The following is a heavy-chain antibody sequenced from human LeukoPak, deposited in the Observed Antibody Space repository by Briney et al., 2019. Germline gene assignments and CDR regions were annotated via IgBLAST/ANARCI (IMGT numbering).Heavy chain of an antibody. CDR1: GYTFTSYA. CDR2: INVGDGST. J-gene: IGHJ4*02. CDR3: AGDALPPKYDTSGDYFVF. V-gene: IGHV1-3*01. D-gene: IGHD3-22*01. Sequence: ASVKVSCKASGYTFTSYAIHWVRQAPGQSLEWMGRINVGDGSTKYSQKFQGGVTITRDTSARTAYMELSSLRFEDTAMYYCAGDALPPKYDTSGDYFVFWGQGTLVTVSS.